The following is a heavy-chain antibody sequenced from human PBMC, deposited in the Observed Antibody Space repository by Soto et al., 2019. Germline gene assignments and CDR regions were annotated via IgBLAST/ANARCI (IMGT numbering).Heavy chain of an antibody. V-gene: IGHV1-46*01. Sequence: QVQLVQSGAEVMRPGASVKVSCKASGFTFTTFFMHWLRQAPGQGLEWMGIISPGGDVTAYAEKFKGRVSVTKDTSTTTLYMELSSLSSEDTAVYYCARDWRYSSGLDYWGQGNLVTVSS. CDR1: GFTFTTFF. J-gene: IGHJ4*02. CDR3: ARDWRYSSGLDY. CDR2: ISPGGDVT. D-gene: IGHD6-19*01.